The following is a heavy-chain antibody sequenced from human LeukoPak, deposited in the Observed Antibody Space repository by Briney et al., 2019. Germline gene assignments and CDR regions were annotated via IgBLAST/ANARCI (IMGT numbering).Heavy chain of an antibody. Sequence: GGSLRLSCAASGFTFSSYDMHWVRQATGKGLEWVSAIGTAGDTYYPGSVKGRFTISRENAKNSLYLQMNSLRAGDTAVYYCARGYGTGSYDAFDIWGQGTMVTVSS. J-gene: IGHJ3*02. CDR2: IGTAGDT. V-gene: IGHV3-13*01. CDR3: ARGYGTGSYDAFDI. D-gene: IGHD3-10*01. CDR1: GFTFSSYD.